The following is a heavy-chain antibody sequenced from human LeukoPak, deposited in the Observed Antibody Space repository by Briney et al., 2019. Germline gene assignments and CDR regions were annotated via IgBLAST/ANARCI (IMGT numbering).Heavy chain of an antibody. J-gene: IGHJ3*02. CDR2: ITSSSSAK. V-gene: IGHV3-48*01. CDR1: GFTFSTSG. D-gene: IGHD6-6*01. CDR3: VRDQGSWSIAAHLDTFDM. Sequence: QTGGSLRLSCAASGFTFSTSGMNWVRQAPGKGLEWVSYITSSSSAKYYAASVRGRFTISRDNAKNSLYLQMNSLTAEDTAVYFCVRDQGSWSIAAHLDTFDMWGQGTMVTVSS.